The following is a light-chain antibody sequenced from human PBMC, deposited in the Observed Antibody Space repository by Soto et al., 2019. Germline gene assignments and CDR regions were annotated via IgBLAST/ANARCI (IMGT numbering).Light chain of an antibody. J-gene: IGLJ1*01. V-gene: IGLV2-18*01. CDR3: SVYTRTSTYV. CDR1: IDDVTAYYR. Sequence: QSALTQPPSVSGSPGQSVTISCSGTIDDVTAYYRVSWYQQTPGTAPKLLIYDVSNRPSGVPDRFPGSRSGNTASLTISGLQAEDEGDYYCSVYTRTSTYVFGTGTKVTVL. CDR2: DVS.